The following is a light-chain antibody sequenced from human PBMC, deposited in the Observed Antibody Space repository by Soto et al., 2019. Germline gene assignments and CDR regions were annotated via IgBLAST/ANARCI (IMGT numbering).Light chain of an antibody. CDR3: QQRSNWPPT. J-gene: IGKJ5*01. CDR2: DAS. V-gene: IGKV3-11*01. Sequence: EMVLTQSPATLSSSPGDRASLSCGASQSVSSYLAWYQQKPGQAPRLLIYDASNRATGIPARFSGSGSGTDFTPTISSLEPEDFAVYYCQQRSNWPPTFGQGTRLEIK. CDR1: QSVSSY.